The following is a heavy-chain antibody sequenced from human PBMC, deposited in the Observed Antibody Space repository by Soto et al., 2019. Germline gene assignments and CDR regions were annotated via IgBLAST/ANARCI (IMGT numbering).Heavy chain of an antibody. D-gene: IGHD3-3*01. J-gene: IGHJ4*02. Sequence: RGSLRLSCAASGFTFSSYSMNWVRQAPGKGLEWVSSISSSSSYIYYADSVKGRFTISRDNAKNSLYLQMNSLRAEDTAVYYCARDGHYDFWGGKFDYWGQGTLVTVSS. CDR3: ARDGHYDFWGGKFDY. V-gene: IGHV3-21*01. CDR1: GFTFSSYS. CDR2: ISSSSSYI.